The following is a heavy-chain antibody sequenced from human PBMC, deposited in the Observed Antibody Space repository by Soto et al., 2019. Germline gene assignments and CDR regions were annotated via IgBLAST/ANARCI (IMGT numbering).Heavy chain of an antibody. J-gene: IGHJ4*02. CDR1: GYSISSSNW. V-gene: IGHV4-28*03. CDR3: ARGRIGSGSYYDY. D-gene: IGHD3-10*01. Sequence: SETLSLTCAVSGYSISSSNWWGWIRQPPGKGLEWIGYIYYSGTTYYNPSLKSRVTISVDKSKNQFSLKLSSVTAADTAVYYCARGRIGSGSYYDYWGQGTLVTVSS. CDR2: IYYSGTT.